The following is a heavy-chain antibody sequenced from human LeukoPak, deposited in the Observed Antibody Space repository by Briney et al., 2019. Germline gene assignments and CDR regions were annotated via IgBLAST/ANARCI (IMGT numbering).Heavy chain of an antibody. V-gene: IGHV1-18*01. CDR2: INPNSGGT. J-gene: IGHJ1*01. Sequence: GASVKVSCKASGYTFTSYGIGWVRQAPGQGLEWMGWINPNSGGTNYAQKFQGRVTMTRDTSTSTVYMELSSLRSEDTAVYYCARDPGTGDYRFQHWGQGTLVTVSS. D-gene: IGHD4-17*01. CDR3: ARDPGTGDYRFQH. CDR1: GYTFTSYG.